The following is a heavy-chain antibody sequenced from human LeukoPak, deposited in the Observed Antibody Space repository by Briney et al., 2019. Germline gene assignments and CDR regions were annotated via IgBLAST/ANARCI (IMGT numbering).Heavy chain of an antibody. J-gene: IGHJ3*02. Sequence: GESLKISCKGSGYSFTSYWIGWVRQMPGKGLEWMGIIYPGDSDTRYSPSFQGQVTISADKSISTAYLQWSSLKASDTAMYYCARHPHDPAGYYDSSGYGAFDIWGQGTMVTVSS. D-gene: IGHD3-22*01. CDR1: GYSFTSYW. CDR3: ARHPHDPAGYYDSSGYGAFDI. CDR2: IYPGDSDT. V-gene: IGHV5-51*01.